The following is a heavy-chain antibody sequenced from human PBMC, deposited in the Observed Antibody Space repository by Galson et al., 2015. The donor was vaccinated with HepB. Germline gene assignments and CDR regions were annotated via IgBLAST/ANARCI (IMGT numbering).Heavy chain of an antibody. CDR3: ARYDIAANGPFDC. CDR2: IKPDGSEK. J-gene: IGHJ4*02. CDR1: GFTFSDYY. V-gene: IGHV3-7*03. Sequence: SLRLSCAASGFTFSDYYMSWICQAPGKGLEWVANIKPDGSEKYYVDSVKGRFTISRDNAKNSLYLQMNGLRAEDTAVYYCARYDIAANGPFDCWGQGTLVTVSS. D-gene: IGHD6-13*01.